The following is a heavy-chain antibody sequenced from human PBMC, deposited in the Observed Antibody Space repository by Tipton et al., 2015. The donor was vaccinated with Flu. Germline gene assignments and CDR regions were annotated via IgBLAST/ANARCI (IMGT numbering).Heavy chain of an antibody. D-gene: IGHD5-18*01. Sequence: SLRLSCAASGFTFSNYWMTWVRQAPGKGLEWVANIKQDGSEIYYVGSVKGRFTISRDNAKNLGYLQMNGLSVEDTAVYYCVRSVGENSFWGQGTLVTVSS. CDR1: GFTFSNYW. CDR2: IKQDGSEI. V-gene: IGHV3-7*01. J-gene: IGHJ4*02. CDR3: VRSVGENSF.